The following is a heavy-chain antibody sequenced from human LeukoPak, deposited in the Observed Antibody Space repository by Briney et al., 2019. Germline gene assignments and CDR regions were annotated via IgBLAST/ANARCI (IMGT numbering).Heavy chain of an antibody. CDR1: GGSISSGGYY. CDR3: ARDTTAAAGTRLFDY. J-gene: IGHJ4*02. CDR2: IYHSGST. V-gene: IGHV4-30-2*01. Sequence: PSQTLSLTCTVSGGSISSGGYYWSWIRQPPGKGLEWIGYIYHSGSTYYNPSLKSRVTISVDTSKNQFSLKLSSVTAADTAVYYCARDTTAAAGTRLFDYWGQGTLVTVSS. D-gene: IGHD6-13*01.